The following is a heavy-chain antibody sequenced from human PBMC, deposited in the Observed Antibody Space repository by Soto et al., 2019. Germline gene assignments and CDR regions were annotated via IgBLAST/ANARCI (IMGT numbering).Heavy chain of an antibody. CDR3: AKGLQRLLQVALIDY. CDR2: ISYDGSNK. D-gene: IGHD2-21*01. J-gene: IGHJ4*02. Sequence: QVQLVESGGGVVQPGRSLRLSCAASGFTFSSYGMHWVRQAPGKGLEWVAVISYDGSNKYYADSVKGRFTISRDNSKNPLYLQMNSLRAEDTAVYYCAKGLQRLLQVALIDYWGQGTLVTVSS. CDR1: GFTFSSYG. V-gene: IGHV3-30*18.